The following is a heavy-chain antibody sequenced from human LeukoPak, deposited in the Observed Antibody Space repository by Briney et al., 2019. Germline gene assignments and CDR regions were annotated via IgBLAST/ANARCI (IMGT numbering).Heavy chain of an antibody. D-gene: IGHD2-2*01. J-gene: IGHJ4*02. V-gene: IGHV1-24*01. CDR3: ATDVPCSSTSCYKAGIDY. CDR2: FDPEDGET. CDR1: GYTLTELS. Sequence: ASVKVSCKVSGYTLTELSMHWVRQAPGKGLEWMGGFDPEDGETIYAQKFQGRVTMTEDTSTDTAYMELSSLRSEDTAVYYCATDVPCSSTSCYKAGIDYWGQGTLVTVSS.